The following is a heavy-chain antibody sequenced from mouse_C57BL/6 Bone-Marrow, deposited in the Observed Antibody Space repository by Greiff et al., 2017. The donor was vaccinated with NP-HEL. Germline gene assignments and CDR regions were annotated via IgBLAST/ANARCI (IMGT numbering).Heavy chain of an antibody. CDR2: IDPSDSYT. CDR1: GYTFTSYW. V-gene: IGHV1-59*01. Sequence: QVQLKQPGAELVRPGTSVKLSCKASGYTFTSYWMHWVKQRPGQGLEWIGVIDPSDSYTNYNQKFKGKATLTVDTSSSTAYMQLSSLTSEDSAVYYCARWLLTFAYWGQGTLVTVSA. D-gene: IGHD2-3*01. J-gene: IGHJ3*01. CDR3: ARWLLTFAY.